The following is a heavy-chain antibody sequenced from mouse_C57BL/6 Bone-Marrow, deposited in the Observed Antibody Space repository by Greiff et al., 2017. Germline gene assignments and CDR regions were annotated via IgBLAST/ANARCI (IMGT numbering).Heavy chain of an antibody. Sequence: VQLQQPGAELVMPGASVKLSCKASGYTFTSYWMHWVKQRPGQGLEWIGEIDPSDSYTNYNQKFKGKSTLTVDKSSSPAYMQLSSLTSEDSAVYYCARGNYRFDYWGQGTTLTVSS. V-gene: IGHV1-69*01. CDR3: ARGNYRFDY. J-gene: IGHJ2*01. D-gene: IGHD2-1*01. CDR2: IDPSDSYT. CDR1: GYTFTSYW.